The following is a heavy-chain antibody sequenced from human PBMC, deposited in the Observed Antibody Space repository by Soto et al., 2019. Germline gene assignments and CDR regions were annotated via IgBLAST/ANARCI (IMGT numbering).Heavy chain of an antibody. CDR3: AIEPQQRLADSYYYGMDV. CDR2: IRGLSSDI. D-gene: IGHD6-25*01. J-gene: IGHJ6*02. CDR1: GFTFSRYG. Sequence: EVQLVASGGGLVKPGVSLRLSCAASGFTFSRYGMNWVRQAPGKGLEMVSSIRGLSSDIYYADSVKGRFTVSRDNAKNSLYVQISRARAEATAVYYCAIEPQQRLADSYYYGMDVWCQGKTVIVSS. V-gene: IGHV3-21*02.